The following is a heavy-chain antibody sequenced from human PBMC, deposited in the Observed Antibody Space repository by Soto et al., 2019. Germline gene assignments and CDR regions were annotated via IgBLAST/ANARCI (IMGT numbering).Heavy chain of an antibody. CDR3: ARAGGEYSSGWYAYFDY. D-gene: IGHD6-19*01. V-gene: IGHV3-13*01. J-gene: IGHJ4*02. CDR2: IGTAGDT. Sequence: EVQLVESGGGLVQPGGSLRLSCAASGFTFSSYDMHWVRQATGKGLEWVSAIGTAGDTYYPGSVKGRFTISRENAKNSLYLQMNSLRVGDTAVYYCARAGGEYSSGWYAYFDYWGQGTLVTVSS. CDR1: GFTFSSYD.